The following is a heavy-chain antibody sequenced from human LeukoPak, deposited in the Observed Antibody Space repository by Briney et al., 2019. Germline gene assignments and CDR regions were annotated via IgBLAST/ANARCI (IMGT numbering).Heavy chain of an antibody. J-gene: IGHJ4*02. Sequence: PGGSLRLSCIASGFTFCDYAMIWFRQAPGKGLEGGGFVRGNAYGGTTEYAASVKGRFTISRDDSKSIAYLQMNSLKTEDTAVYFCSRESPIEDGGFYYWGQGTLVTVSS. CDR2: VRGNAYGGTT. CDR3: SRESPIEDGGFYY. V-gene: IGHV3-49*03. D-gene: IGHD3-16*01. CDR1: GFTFCDYA.